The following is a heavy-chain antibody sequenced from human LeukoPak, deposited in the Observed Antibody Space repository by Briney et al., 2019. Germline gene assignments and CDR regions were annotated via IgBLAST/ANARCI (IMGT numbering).Heavy chain of an antibody. V-gene: IGHV4-4*07. CDR2: IYTSGST. CDR1: GGSISSYY. D-gene: IGHD3-22*01. J-gene: IGHJ4*02. Sequence: SETLSLTCTVSGGSISSYYWSWIWQPAGKGLEWIGRIYTSGSTNYNPSLKSRVTMSVDTSKNQFSLKLSSVTAADTAVYYCARGPPDYYDSSGYYYWGQGTLVTVSS. CDR3: ARGPPDYYDSSGYYY.